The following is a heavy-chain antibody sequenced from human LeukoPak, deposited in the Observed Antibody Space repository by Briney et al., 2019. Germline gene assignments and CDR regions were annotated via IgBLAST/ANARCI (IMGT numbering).Heavy chain of an antibody. J-gene: IGHJ5*02. Sequence: SETLSLTCTVSGGSISGYYWSWIRQPPGKGLEWIGYIYNSGGTNYNPSLKSRVTISVDKSNNQFSLRLTSVTAADTAVYYCARISNWFDPWGQGTLVTVSS. V-gene: IGHV4-59*12. CDR2: IYNSGGT. CDR3: ARISNWFDP. CDR1: GGSISGYY.